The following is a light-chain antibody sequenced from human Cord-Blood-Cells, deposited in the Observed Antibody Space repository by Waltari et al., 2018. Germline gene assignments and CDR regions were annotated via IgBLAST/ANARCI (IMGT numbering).Light chain of an antibody. CDR3: CSYAGSSTFG. CDR2: EVS. Sequence: QSALTQPASVSGSPGQSITISCTGTSSDVGSYHLVSWYQQHPGKAPKLMIYEVSKRPSGVSNRFSGSKSGNTASLTISGLQAEDEADYYCCSYAGSSTFGFGGGTKLTVL. J-gene: IGLJ2*01. CDR1: SSDVGSYHL. V-gene: IGLV2-23*02.